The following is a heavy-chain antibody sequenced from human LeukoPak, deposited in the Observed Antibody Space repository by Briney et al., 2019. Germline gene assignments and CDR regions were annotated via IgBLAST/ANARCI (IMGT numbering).Heavy chain of an antibody. CDR3: ARDNDWSLDY. D-gene: IGHD3-9*01. CDR1: GFSFSTYE. V-gene: IGHV3-48*01. Sequence: PGGSLRLSCAASGFSFSTYEMSWVRQAPGKGPEWISYISNDRSTIADSVKGRFTISRDNAKNSLYLQMNSLRAEDTAVYYCARDNDWSLDYWGQGTLVTVSS. J-gene: IGHJ4*02. CDR2: ISNDRSTI.